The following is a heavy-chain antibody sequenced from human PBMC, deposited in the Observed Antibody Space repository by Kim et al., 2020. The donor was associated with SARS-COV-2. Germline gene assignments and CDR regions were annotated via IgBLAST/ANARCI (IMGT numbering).Heavy chain of an antibody. Sequence: GGALRLSCAASGFTFSSYAMSWVRQAPGKGLEWVSAIRDGGVNIYYVDSVKGRLTISRDNSKNTLYLQLNSLRAEDTAVYYCANDHVRSVYSAAFDIWG. CDR1: GFTFSSYA. D-gene: IGHD3-3*01. J-gene: IGHJ3*02. CDR2: IRDGGVNI. CDR3: ANDHVRSVYSAAFDI. V-gene: IGHV3-23*01.